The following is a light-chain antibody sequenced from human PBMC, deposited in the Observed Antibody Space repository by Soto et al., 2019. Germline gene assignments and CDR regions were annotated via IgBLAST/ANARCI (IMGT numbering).Light chain of an antibody. Sequence: DIVMTQSPLSLPVIPGEPASISCRSSGDLQRSHGYSYLDWYLQKPGQSPQLLIYLGANRASGVPDRFSGRGSGTDCTLKISRVEAEDVGVYYCMQVLQTPYTFRQGNRLEIK. V-gene: IGKV2-28*01. CDR3: MQVLQTPYT. CDR2: LGA. CDR1: GDLQRSHGYSY. J-gene: IGKJ2*01.